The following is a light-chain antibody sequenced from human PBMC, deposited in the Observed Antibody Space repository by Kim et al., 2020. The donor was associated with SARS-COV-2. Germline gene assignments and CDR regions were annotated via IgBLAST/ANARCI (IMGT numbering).Light chain of an antibody. J-gene: IGKJ2*01. CDR1: QSVLYSSNNKNY. Sequence: ATINCKSSQSVLYSSNNKNYLAWYQQKPGQPPKLLIYWASIRESGVPDRFSGSGSGTDFTLTISSLQAEDVAVYYCQQYYSTPYTFGQGTKVDIK. CDR2: WAS. CDR3: QQYYSTPYT. V-gene: IGKV4-1*01.